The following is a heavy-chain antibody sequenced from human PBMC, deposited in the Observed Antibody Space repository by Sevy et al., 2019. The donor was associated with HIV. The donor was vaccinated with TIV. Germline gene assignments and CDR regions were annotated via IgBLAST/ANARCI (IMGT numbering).Heavy chain of an antibody. V-gene: IGHV3-23*01. Sequence: LSLTCAASGFTFSSYAMSWVRQAPGKGLEWVSTISGSGGSTYYADSVKGRFTISRDNFKNTLYLQMNSLRAEDTAVYYCAILGTYYYDGSGYYYQVPSDYWGQGTLVTVSS. CDR3: AILGTYYYDGSGYYYQVPSDY. J-gene: IGHJ4*02. CDR1: GFTFSSYA. CDR2: ISGSGGST. D-gene: IGHD3-22*01.